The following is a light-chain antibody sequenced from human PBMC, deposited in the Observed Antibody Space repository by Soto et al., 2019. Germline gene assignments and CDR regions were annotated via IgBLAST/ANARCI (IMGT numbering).Light chain of an antibody. CDR1: QSVSSRY. CDR3: QQYGSSPLIT. Sequence: EIVLTQSPGTLSLSPVERATLSCMASQSVSSRYLAWYQQKPGQAARLLIYGASSRATGIPDRFSGSGSGTDFTLTISRLEPEDFVVYYCQQYGSSPLITFGQGTRLEIK. CDR2: GAS. V-gene: IGKV3-20*01. J-gene: IGKJ5*01.